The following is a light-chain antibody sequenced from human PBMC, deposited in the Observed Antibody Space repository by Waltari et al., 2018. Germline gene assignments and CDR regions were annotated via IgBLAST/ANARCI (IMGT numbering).Light chain of an antibody. CDR2: DAS. Sequence: DIQMTQSPSSLSASVGDRVTIPCQASQDISNYLNWYQQKPGKAPKPLIYDASNLETGVPSRFSGSGSGTDFTFTISSLQAEDVAVYYCQQYYDSYTFGQGTKVEV. CDR1: QDISNY. CDR3: QQYYDSYT. V-gene: IGKV1-33*01. J-gene: IGKJ1*01.